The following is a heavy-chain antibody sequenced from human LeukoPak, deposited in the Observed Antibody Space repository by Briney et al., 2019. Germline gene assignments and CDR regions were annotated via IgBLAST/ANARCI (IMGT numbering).Heavy chain of an antibody. V-gene: IGHV4-59*01. Sequence: PSETLSLTCTVPFGSISSYHWNWIRQSPEKGLEWIGYVHYSGSTYYNPSLKSRITMSVDTSKSQFSLRLSSVTAADTAVYYCAAVDYYYYGMDVWGQGTTVTVS. CDR2: VHYSGST. CDR3: AAVDYYYYGMDV. CDR1: FGSISSYH. J-gene: IGHJ6*02.